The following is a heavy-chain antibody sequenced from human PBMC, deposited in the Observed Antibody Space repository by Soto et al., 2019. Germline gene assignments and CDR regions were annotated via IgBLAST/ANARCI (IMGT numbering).Heavy chain of an antibody. J-gene: IGHJ4*02. Sequence: SETLSLTCTVSGGSISSGGYYWSWIRQHPGKGLEWIGYIYYSGSTYYNPSLKSRVTISVDTSKNQFSLKLSSVTAADTAVYYCAAHGSLSAYYYDSRGSYSWGQGTLVTVSS. CDR1: GGSISSGGYY. CDR3: AAHGSLSAYYYDSRGSYS. CDR2: IYYSGST. D-gene: IGHD3-22*01. V-gene: IGHV4-31*03.